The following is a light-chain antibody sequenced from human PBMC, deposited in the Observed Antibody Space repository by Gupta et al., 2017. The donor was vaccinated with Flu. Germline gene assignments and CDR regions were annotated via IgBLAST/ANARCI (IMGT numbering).Light chain of an antibody. V-gene: IGKV1-33*01. CDR2: DAS. CDR1: QDNSHY. CDR3: QHDDRLPFT. J-gene: IGKJ3*01. Sequence: PSPLSASVGNRVTTTCQASQDNSHYLSWCQQKPGKAPKLLIYDASNMQTGVTSRFSGSGSGTNFTFSISSLQPEDFATYYCQHDDRLPFTFGPGTTVDIK.